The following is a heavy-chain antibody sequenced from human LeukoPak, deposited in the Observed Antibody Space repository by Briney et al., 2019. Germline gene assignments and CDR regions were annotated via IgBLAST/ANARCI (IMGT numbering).Heavy chain of an antibody. V-gene: IGHV1-2*02. CDR3: ARGRIQLWLVTLYYYYMDV. J-gene: IGHJ6*03. Sequence: PRASVKVSCKASGYTVTGYHMHWVRQAPGQGLEWMGWVNPNSGGTNYAQKFQGRVTMTRNTSISTAYMELSSLRSEDTAVYYCARGRIQLWLVTLYYYYMDVWGKGTTVTISS. CDR2: VNPNSGGT. D-gene: IGHD5-18*01. CDR1: GYTVTGYH.